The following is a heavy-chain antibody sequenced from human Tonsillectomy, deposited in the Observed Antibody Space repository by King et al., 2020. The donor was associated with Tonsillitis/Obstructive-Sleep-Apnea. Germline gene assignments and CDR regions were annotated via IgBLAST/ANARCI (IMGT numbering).Heavy chain of an antibody. J-gene: IGHJ4*02. D-gene: IGHD2-2*01. CDR2: ISYYGSNK. Sequence: VQLVESGGGVVQPGRSLRLSCAASGFTFSSYGMHWVRQAPGKGLEWVAVISYYGSNKYYADSVKGRFTISRDNSKNTLFLQMNSLRAEDTAVYYCAKIGYCSSTSCPDYWGQGILVTVSS. CDR3: AKIGYCSSTSCPDY. CDR1: GFTFSSYG. V-gene: IGHV3-30*18.